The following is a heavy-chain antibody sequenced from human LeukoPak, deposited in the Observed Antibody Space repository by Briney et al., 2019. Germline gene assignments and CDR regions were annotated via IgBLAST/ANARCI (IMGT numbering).Heavy chain of an antibody. CDR2: INSDGRST. CDR3: ARAEAPITQPYFDY. V-gene: IGHV3-74*03. Sequence: QPGGSLRLSCAASGFTFSSYWMHWVRQAPGKVLVWVSRINSDGRSTTYADSVKGRFTISRDNAKNTLYLQMNSRRAEDTAVYYCARAEAPITQPYFDYWGQGTMVTVSS. J-gene: IGHJ4*02. D-gene: IGHD5-12*01. CDR1: GFTFSSYW.